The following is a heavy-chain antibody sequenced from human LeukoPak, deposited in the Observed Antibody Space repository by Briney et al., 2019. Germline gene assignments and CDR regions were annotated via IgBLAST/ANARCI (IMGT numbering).Heavy chain of an antibody. J-gene: IGHJ4*02. CDR2: ISGSGGST. CDR1: GFTFSSYV. D-gene: IGHD5-18*01. V-gene: IGHV3-23*01. CDR3: ARDQGYSYAPFDY. Sequence: GGSLRLSCAASGFTFSSYVMSWVRQAPGKGLKWVSAISGSGGSTYYADSVKGRFTISRDNSKNTLYLQMNSLRAEDTAVYYCARDQGYSYAPFDYWGQGTLVTVSS.